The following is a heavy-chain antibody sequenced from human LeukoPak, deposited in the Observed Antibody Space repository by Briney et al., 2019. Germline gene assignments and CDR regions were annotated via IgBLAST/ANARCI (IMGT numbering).Heavy chain of an antibody. D-gene: IGHD3-16*01. CDR3: ARHYGP. Sequence: SQTLSLTCAISGDSVSSDSAAWNWIRQSPSRGLEWLARTYYRSKWYYDYALAVKSRITINPDTSKNQFSLQLNSVTAADTAVYYCARHYGPWGQGTLVTVSS. V-gene: IGHV6-1*01. CDR2: TYYRSKWYY. CDR1: GDSVSSDSAA. J-gene: IGHJ5*02.